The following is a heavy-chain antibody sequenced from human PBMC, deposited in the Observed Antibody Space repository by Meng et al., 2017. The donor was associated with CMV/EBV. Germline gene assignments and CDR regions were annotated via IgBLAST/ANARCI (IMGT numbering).Heavy chain of an antibody. CDR1: GGTFSSYT. D-gene: IGHD1-1*01. Sequence: SVKVSCKASGGTFSSYTISWVRQAPGQGLEWMGRIIPILGIANYAQKFQGRVTITADKSTSTAYMELSSLRSEDTAVYYCARFARRTSHYWYFDLWGRGTLVTVSS. CDR3: ARFARRTSHYWYFDL. V-gene: IGHV1-69*02. CDR2: IIPILGIA. J-gene: IGHJ2*01.